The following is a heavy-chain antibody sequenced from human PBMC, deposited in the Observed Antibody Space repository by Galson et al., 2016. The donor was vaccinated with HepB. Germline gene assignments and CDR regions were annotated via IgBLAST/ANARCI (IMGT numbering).Heavy chain of an antibody. CDR3: ARPPHFDY. V-gene: IGHV3-30*11. Sequence: SLRLSCATSGFNFSTYAMHWVRQVPGEGLQWVSSIPKVGTIQYYADSVRGRFTISRDNSKSTVYLQMNNLKVEDTAIYYCARPPHFDYWGQGTLVTVSS. CDR1: GFNFSTYA. CDR2: IPKVGTIQ. J-gene: IGHJ4*02.